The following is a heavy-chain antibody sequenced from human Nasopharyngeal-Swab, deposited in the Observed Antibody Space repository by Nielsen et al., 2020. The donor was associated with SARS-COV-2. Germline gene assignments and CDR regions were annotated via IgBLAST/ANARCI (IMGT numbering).Heavy chain of an antibody. CDR3: ARGQGPRHYYDSSGYYYDVLGRGYYFDY. V-gene: IGHV4-34*01. Sequence: RQAPGKGLEWIGEINHSGSTNYNPSLKSRVTISVDTSKNQFSLKLSSVTAADTAVYYCARGQGPRHYYDSSGYYYDVLGRGYYFDYWGQGTLVTGSS. CDR2: INHSGST. J-gene: IGHJ4*02. D-gene: IGHD3-22*01.